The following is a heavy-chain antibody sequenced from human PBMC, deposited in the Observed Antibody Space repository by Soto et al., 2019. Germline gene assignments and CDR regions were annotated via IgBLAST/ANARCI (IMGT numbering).Heavy chain of an antibody. D-gene: IGHD1-26*01. J-gene: IGHJ4*02. Sequence: SVKVSCKTTGRTFDRYGVTWVRKAPGEGLEGVGWISACNGNKKVAQRFQGRVTLSRDTSTNTFNMKFRSLQSDDAAFYYCATDSGAPVGPSDFWGQGTMVTVSS. V-gene: IGHV1-18*01. CDR3: ATDSGAPVGPSDF. CDR1: GRTFDRYG. CDR2: ISACNGNK.